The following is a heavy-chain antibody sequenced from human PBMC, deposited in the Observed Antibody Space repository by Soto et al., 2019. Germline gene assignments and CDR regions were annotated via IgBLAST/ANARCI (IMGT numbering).Heavy chain of an antibody. CDR2: ITGGGDYT. J-gene: IGHJ2*01. D-gene: IGHD2-8*01. CDR1: GFTFGDFA. CDR3: VKKIAGTTTNGAYWYFDL. V-gene: IGHV3-23*01. Sequence: EVQLLESGGDLVQPGGSLRLSCAASGFTFGDFATNWVRQAPGKGLEWVSGITGGGDYTFYADSVKGRFTISRVQSKNTVYLQMNSLRAEDTALYYCVKKIAGTTTNGAYWYFDLWGRGTLVTVSS.